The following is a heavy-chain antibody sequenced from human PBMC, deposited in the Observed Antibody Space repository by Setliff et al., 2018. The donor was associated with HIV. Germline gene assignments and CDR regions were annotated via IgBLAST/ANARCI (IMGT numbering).Heavy chain of an antibody. J-gene: IGHJ6*03. CDR1: GFTFNTHD. CDR2: ITSDGSVK. Sequence: GGSLRLSCAASGFTFNTHDMTWVRQAPGKGLEWISYITSDGSVKYYADSVKGRFTISRDNARNSLSLQVNTLRAEDTAVYYCVRAAEYITSDYYYYMDVWGKGTTVTVSS. D-gene: IGHD6-6*01. V-gene: IGHV3-48*03. CDR3: VRAAEYITSDYYYYMDV.